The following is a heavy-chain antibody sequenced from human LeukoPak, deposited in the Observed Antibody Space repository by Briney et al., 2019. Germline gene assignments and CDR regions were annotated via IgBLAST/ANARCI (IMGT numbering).Heavy chain of an antibody. Sequence: ASVKVSCKASGYTFTSYGISWVRQAPGQGLEWMGRIIPILGIANYAQKFQGRVTITADKSTSTAYMELSSLRSEDTAVYYCARDIVAAAGLDYWGQGTLVTVSS. CDR2: IIPILGIA. D-gene: IGHD6-13*01. CDR1: GYTFTSYG. V-gene: IGHV1-69*04. J-gene: IGHJ4*02. CDR3: ARDIVAAAGLDY.